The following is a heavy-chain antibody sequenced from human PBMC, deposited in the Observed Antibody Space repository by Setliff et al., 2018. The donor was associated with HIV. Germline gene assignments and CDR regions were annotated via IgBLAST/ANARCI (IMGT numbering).Heavy chain of an antibody. D-gene: IGHD3-10*01. CDR2: IDSSGTT. J-gene: IGHJ5*02. Sequence: ASETLSLTCTMSGGSFGVYRWSWIRQSAGRGPEWLGRIDSSGTTDYKPSLKGRVAISVDTSRNQCSLRVTSGTAADTAVYFCARDRHSSGLGSYGPWGPGSLVTVAA. CDR1: GGSFGVYR. CDR3: ARDRHSSGLGSYGP. V-gene: IGHV4-4*07.